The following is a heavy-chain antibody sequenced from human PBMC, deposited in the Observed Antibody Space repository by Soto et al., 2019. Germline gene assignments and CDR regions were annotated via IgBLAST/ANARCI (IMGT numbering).Heavy chain of an antibody. CDR3: VRGTPTPGLDI. V-gene: IGHV3-7*03. J-gene: IGHJ6*02. D-gene: IGHD1-1*01. Sequence: GGSLRLSCAASGFTFSDYWMSWVRQAPGKGLEWVANIKQDGSEKYHVDSVKGRFTISRDNAKNLLHLNMDSLRVGDTATYYCVRGTPTPGLDIWGRGTTVTVSS. CDR1: GFTFSDYW. CDR2: IKQDGSEK.